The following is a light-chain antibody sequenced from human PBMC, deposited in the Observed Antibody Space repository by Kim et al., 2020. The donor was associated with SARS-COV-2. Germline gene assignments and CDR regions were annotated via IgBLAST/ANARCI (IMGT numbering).Light chain of an antibody. CDR1: SLRTYY. Sequence: SSELTQDPVVSVALGQTVRITCHGDSLRTYYASWYQQKAGQAPLFVMYSKNIRPFVIPDRFSGSSSGNTASLTITGAQAEDEADYYCSSRDSSGNLGLFG. J-gene: IGLJ2*01. CDR2: SKN. V-gene: IGLV3-19*01. CDR3: SSRDSSGNLGL.